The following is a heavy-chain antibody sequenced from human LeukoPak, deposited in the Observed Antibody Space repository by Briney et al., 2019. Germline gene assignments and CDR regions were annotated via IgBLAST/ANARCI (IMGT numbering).Heavy chain of an antibody. J-gene: IGHJ4*02. D-gene: IGHD1/OR15-1a*01. V-gene: IGHV3-15*01. Sequence: PGGTLRLSCATSGFTFSNAWMSWVRQAPGKGLEWVGRIKSKTDGGTTDYAAPVKGRFTISRDDSKNTLYLQMNSLKTEDTAVYYCTTAGQALDQYPIDYWGQGTLVTVSS. CDR2: IKSKTDGGTT. CDR3: TTAGQALDQYPIDY. CDR1: GFTFSNAW.